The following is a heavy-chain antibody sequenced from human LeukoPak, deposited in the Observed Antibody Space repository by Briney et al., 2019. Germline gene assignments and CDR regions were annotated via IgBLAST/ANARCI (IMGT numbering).Heavy chain of an antibody. CDR1: GGSISSGGYY. V-gene: IGHV4-30-2*01. J-gene: IGHJ5*02. Sequence: SETLSLTCTVSGGSISSGGYYWSWIRQPPGKGLEWIGYIYHSGSTYYNPSLKSRVTISVDRSKNQFSLKLSSVTAADTAVYYCARTYSSSSWWFDPWGQGTLVTVSS. CDR2: IYHSGST. D-gene: IGHD6-6*01. CDR3: ARTYSSSSWWFDP.